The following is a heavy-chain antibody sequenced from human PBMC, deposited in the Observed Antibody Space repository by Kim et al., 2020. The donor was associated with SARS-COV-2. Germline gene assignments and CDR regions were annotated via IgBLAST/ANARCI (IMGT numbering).Heavy chain of an antibody. V-gene: IGHV4-31*03. CDR1: GGSISSGGYY. D-gene: IGHD3-22*01. CDR2: IYYSGST. Sequence: SETLSLTCTVSGGSISSGGYYWSWIRQHPGKGLEWIGYIYYSGSTYSNPSLKSRVTISVDTSKNQFSLKLSSVTAAGTAVYYCARNIGITMIVVVTGWFDPWGQGTLVTVSS. J-gene: IGHJ5*02. CDR3: ARNIGITMIVVVTGWFDP.